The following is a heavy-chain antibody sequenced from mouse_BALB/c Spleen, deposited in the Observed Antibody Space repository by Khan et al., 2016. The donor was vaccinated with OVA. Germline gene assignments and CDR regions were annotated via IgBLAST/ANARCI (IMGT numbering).Heavy chain of an antibody. J-gene: IGHJ2*01. D-gene: IGHD1-1*01. CDR3: ARTDYYGSSYYFDY. CDR1: GYSFTDYN. Sequence: EVQLQESGPELVKPGASVKVSCKASGYSFTDYNMFWVKQSHGKSLEWIGYIDPYNGGASYNQKFKGKATLTVDKSSSTAFMHLNSLTSEDSAVFYCARTDYYGSSYYFDYWGQGTTLTVSS. V-gene: IGHV1S135*01. CDR2: IDPYNGGA.